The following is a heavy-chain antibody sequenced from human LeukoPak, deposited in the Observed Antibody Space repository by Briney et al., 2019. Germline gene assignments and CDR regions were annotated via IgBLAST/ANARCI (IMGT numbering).Heavy chain of an antibody. J-gene: IGHJ4*02. D-gene: IGHD4-17*01. CDR3: ARDAIRHDYGADY. V-gene: IGHV3-33*01. CDR2: IWYDGSNK. Sequence: GGSLRLSCAASGFTFSSYGMHWVRQAPGKGLEWGAVIWYDGSNKYYADSVKGRFTISRDNSKNTLYLQMNSLRAEDTAVYYCARDAIRHDYGADYWGQGTLVTVSS. CDR1: GFTFSSYG.